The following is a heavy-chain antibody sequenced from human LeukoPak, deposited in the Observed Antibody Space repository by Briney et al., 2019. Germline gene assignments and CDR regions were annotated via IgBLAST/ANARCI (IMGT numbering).Heavy chain of an antibody. Sequence: ASVKVSCKASGYTFTSYGISWVRQAPGQGLEWMGWISAYNGNTNYAQKLQGRVTMTTDTSTSTAYMGLRSLRSDDTAVYYCARDAVAGTTGNWFDPWGQGTLVTVSS. V-gene: IGHV1-18*01. CDR3: ARDAVAGTTGNWFDP. D-gene: IGHD6-19*01. J-gene: IGHJ5*02. CDR1: GYTFTSYG. CDR2: ISAYNGNT.